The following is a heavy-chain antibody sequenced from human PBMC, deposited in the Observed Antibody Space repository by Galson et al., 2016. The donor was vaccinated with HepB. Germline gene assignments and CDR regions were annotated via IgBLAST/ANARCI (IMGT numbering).Heavy chain of an antibody. CDR3: AREIRSGDYHSANICYFDH. J-gene: IGHJ4*02. D-gene: IGHD3-16*01. CDR1: GFTFSSYG. V-gene: IGHV3-33*01. CDR2: IWYDETNK. Sequence: SLRLSCAASGFTFSSYGMHWVRQAPDKGLEWVAIIWYDETNKYYADSVKGRFTISRDNSKNTVDLQVTSLRVEDTAVYYCAREIRSGDYHSANICYFDHWGQGTLVTVSS.